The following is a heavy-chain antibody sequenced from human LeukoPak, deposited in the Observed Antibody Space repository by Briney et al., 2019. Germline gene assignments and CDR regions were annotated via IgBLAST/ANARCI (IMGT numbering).Heavy chain of an antibody. CDR3: AKDHSYGSGSLGFQH. CDR2: ISWNSANI. CDR1: GFTFDDYA. J-gene: IGHJ1*01. D-gene: IGHD3-10*01. V-gene: IGHV3-9*01. Sequence: PGRSLRLSSAASGFTFDDYAMHWVRLAPGRGLEWDSDISWNSANIGYADSVKGRFTISRDSAKNALYLQMNSLRAEDTALYYCAKDHSYGSGSLGFQHWGQGTLVTVSS.